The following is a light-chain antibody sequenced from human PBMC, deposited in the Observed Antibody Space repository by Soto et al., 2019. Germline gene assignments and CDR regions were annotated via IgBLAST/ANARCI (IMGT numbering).Light chain of an antibody. CDR1: SSDVGGYNL. V-gene: IGLV2-23*01. Sequence: QSALTQPASVSGSPGQSITISCTGTSSDVGGYNLVSWYQQHPGKAPKVMIYEGSKRPSGVSNRFSGSKSGNTASLTISGLQAEDEAHYYCCSYAGSSTYVFGTGTKLTVL. CDR2: EGS. CDR3: CSYAGSSTYV. J-gene: IGLJ1*01.